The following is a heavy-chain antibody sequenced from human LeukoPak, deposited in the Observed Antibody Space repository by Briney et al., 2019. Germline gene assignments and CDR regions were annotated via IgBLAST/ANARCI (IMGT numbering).Heavy chain of an antibody. CDR2: ISSRGDST. J-gene: IGHJ5*01. CDR3: AKDRPNYHESNGHYHRRNGDS. D-gene: IGHD3-22*01. V-gene: IGHV3-23*01. CDR1: GFTFSSYA. Sequence: GGSLRLSCAASGFTFSSYAMSWVRQAPGKGVEGVSSISSRGDSTFYADSVKDRFTISRDNSKNTLYLQLSRLRADDTAVYYCAKDRPNYHESNGHYHRRNGDSWGQGTLVTVSS.